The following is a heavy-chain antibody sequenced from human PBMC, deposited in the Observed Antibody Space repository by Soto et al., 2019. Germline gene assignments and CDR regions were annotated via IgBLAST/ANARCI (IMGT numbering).Heavy chain of an antibody. CDR3: ARGSTWQGRDWFDP. CDR1: GESVSNSGYY. J-gene: IGHJ5*02. D-gene: IGHD6-13*01. CDR2: VSFSGSK. V-gene: IGHV4-39*01. Sequence: PSETLSLTCTLSGESVSNSGYYWGWISQSPGKRLEWIGSVSFSGSKYYNPSLRSRVTFSVDTSKTLISSKLRSVTAADTAVYSCARGSTWQGRDWFDPWGQGTLVTVSS.